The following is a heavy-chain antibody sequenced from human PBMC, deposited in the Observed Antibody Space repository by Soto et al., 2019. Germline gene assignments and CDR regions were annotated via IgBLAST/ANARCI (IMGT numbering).Heavy chain of an antibody. D-gene: IGHD3-16*01. CDR2: INHSGST. J-gene: IGHJ4*02. CDR1: GGSFSGYY. CDR3: ASTLKGALFDY. Sequence: PSETLSLTCAVYGGSFSGYYWSWIRQPPGRGLEWIGEINHSGSTNYNPSLKSRVTISVDTSKNQFSLKLSSVTAADAGVYFCASTLKGALFDYWGQGTLVTVSS. V-gene: IGHV4-34*01.